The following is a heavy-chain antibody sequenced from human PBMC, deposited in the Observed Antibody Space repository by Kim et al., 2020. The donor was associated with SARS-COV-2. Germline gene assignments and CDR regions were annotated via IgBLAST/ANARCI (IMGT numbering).Heavy chain of an antibody. CDR3: ARGRPGYMDV. J-gene: IGHJ6*03. Sequence: GGSLRLSCAPSEFTFSSYSMIWVRQAPGKGLDWVSYISSSGTTVYYADSVKGRFTTSRDNAKNLFYLQLSSLRDEDTAVYYCARGRPGYMDVWGKGTTVT. CDR2: ISSSGTTV. CDR1: EFTFSSYS. V-gene: IGHV3-48*02.